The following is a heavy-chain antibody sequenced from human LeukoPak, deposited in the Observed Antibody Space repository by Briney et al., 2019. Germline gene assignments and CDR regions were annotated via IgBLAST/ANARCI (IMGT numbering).Heavy chain of an antibody. Sequence: ASVKVSCKASGYTFTGYYMHWVRQAPGQGLEWMGIINPSGGSTSYAQRFQGRVTMTRDVSTSTVYMELSSLRSEDTAVYYCARGAGVVVVAATLDYWGQGTLVTVSS. CDR1: GYTFTGYY. CDR2: INPSGGST. D-gene: IGHD2-15*01. J-gene: IGHJ4*02. CDR3: ARGAGVVVVAATLDY. V-gene: IGHV1-46*01.